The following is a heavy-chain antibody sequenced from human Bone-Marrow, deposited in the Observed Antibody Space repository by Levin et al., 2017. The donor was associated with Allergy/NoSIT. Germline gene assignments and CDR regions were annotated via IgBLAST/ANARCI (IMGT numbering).Heavy chain of an antibody. V-gene: IGHV5-51*01. CDR2: IYPGDSNT. Sequence: GESLKISCKGSGYSFTTYWIAWVRQMPGKGLEWMGIIYPGDSNTRYSPSFQGQVTISADKSISTAYLQWSSLEASDTAMYYCSRQGGSFAWFDPWGQGTLVTVSS. CDR3: SRQGGSFAWFDP. CDR1: GYSFTTYW. J-gene: IGHJ5*02. D-gene: IGHD6-13*01.